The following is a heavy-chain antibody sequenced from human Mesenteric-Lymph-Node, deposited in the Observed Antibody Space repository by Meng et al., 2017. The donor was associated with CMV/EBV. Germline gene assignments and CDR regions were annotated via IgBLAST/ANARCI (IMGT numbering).Heavy chain of an antibody. V-gene: IGHV4-34*01. CDR2: INHSGST. D-gene: IGHD4-23*01. Sequence: QVYLKQWCPGLLKPPEPPSLSCPVYGGSFSCYHWSWIRQPPGKGLEWIGEINHSGSTNYNPSLKSRVTMSVDTSKNQFSLKLSSVTAADTAVYYCARHQRWLKSEGGFNYWGQGTLVTVSS. CDR1: GGSFSCYH. CDR3: ARHQRWLKSEGGFNY. J-gene: IGHJ4*02.